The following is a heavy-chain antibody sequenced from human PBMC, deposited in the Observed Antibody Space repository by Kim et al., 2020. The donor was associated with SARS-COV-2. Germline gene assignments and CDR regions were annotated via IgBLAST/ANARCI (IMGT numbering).Heavy chain of an antibody. J-gene: IGHJ4*02. CDR3: ARGSPLTGYSSGGLDY. CDR2: INHSGST. D-gene: IGHD6-19*01. V-gene: IGHV4-34*01. CDR1: GGSFSGYY. Sequence: SETLSLTCAVYGGSFSGYYWSWIRQPPGKGLEWIGEINHSGSTNYNPSLKSRVTISVDTSKNQFSLKLSSVTAADTAVYYCARGSPLTGYSSGGLDYWGQGTLVTVSS.